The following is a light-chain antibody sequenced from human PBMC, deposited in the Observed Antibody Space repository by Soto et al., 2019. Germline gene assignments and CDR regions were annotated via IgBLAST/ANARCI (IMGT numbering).Light chain of an antibody. CDR2: GAS. CDR1: QSVSSNY. J-gene: IGKJ1*01. V-gene: IGKV3-20*01. Sequence: EIVLTQSPATLSLSPGERATLSCRASQSVSSNYLAWYRRKPGQAPRLLIYGASNRATDIPGRFSGSGSGTYFTLTITSLEPEDFAVYYCQQYGSSPPTFGPGTRVEIK. CDR3: QQYGSSPPT.